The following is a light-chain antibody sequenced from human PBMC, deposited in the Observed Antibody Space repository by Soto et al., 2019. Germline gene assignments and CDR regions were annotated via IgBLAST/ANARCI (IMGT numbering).Light chain of an antibody. J-gene: IGLJ2*01. CDR2: YDD. CDR1: TSNIGSNA. Sequence: QSVLTQPPSVSQAPRQRVSISCSGSTSNIGSNAVSWYQQLPGKAPKLLIYYDDLVPSGVSDRFSGSKSGTSASLAISGLQSEDEADYYCAAWDDSLNGPVFGGGTKVTVL. CDR3: AAWDDSLNGPV. V-gene: IGLV1-36*01.